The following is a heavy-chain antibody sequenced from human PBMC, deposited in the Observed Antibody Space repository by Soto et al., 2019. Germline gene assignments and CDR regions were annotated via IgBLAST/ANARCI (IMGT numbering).Heavy chain of an antibody. CDR2: IYYSGIT. Sequence: SETLSLTCTVSGDSVSSTDYYWTWIRQPPGKGLECIGYIYYSGITNYYPSLKSRVTISLDTSKNQFSLKLNSVTAADTAVYYCARVTLRYAMNVCGRGTTVTVSS. V-gene: IGHV4-61*08. CDR3: ARVTLRYAMNV. CDR1: GDSVSSTDYY. D-gene: IGHD2-21*01. J-gene: IGHJ6*02.